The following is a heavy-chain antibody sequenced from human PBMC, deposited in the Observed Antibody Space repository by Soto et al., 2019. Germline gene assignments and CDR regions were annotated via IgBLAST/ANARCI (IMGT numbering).Heavy chain of an antibody. CDR2: ISWNSGSI. J-gene: IGHJ3*02. Sequence: DVQLVESGGGLVQPGRSLRLSCAASGFTFDDYAMHWVRQAPGKGLEWVAGISWNSGSIGYADSVKGRFTISRDNAKNSMYLQMNSLRAEDTALYYCAKDIGAGVGQRSNDAFDIWGQGTMVTVSS. V-gene: IGHV3-9*01. CDR1: GFTFDDYA. D-gene: IGHD2-8*01. CDR3: AKDIGAGVGQRSNDAFDI.